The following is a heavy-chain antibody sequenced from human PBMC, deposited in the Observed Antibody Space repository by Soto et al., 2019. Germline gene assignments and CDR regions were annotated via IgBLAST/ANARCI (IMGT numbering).Heavy chain of an antibody. V-gene: IGHV4-39*01. J-gene: IGHJ5*02. CDR2: IYYMVST. Sequence: PXAVLSLPVSVCGGSINSSSYFWGSVRQPPGKGLEWIGSIYYMVSTYYNPSLRGRGTISVDTSKNQFSLKLSSVTAADTAVFYCARNYSSGSSNWFDPCGQGTLVTVSS. CDR3: ARNYSSGSSNWFDP. CDR1: GGSINSSSYF. D-gene: IGHD6-19*01.